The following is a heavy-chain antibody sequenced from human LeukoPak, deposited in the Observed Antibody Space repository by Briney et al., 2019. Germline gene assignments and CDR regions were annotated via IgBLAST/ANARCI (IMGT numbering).Heavy chain of an antibody. V-gene: IGHV3-30*18. Sequence: PGGSLRLSCAASGFTFSSYGMPWVRQAPGKGLGWVAVISYDGSNKYYADSVKGRFTISRDNSKNTLYLQMNSLRAEDTAVYYCAKEITGNSGYFDYWGQGTLVIVSS. CDR3: AKEITGNSGYFDY. CDR1: GFTFSSYG. D-gene: IGHD1-20*01. CDR2: ISYDGSNK. J-gene: IGHJ4*02.